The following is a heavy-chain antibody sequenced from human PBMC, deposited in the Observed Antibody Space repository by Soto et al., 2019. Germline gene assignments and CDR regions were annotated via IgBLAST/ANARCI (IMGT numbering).Heavy chain of an antibody. Sequence: SETLSLTCAVSGGSISSGGYSWSWIRQPPGKGLEWIGYIYHSGSTYYNPSLKSRVTISVDRSKNQFSLKLSSVTAADTAVYYCASSISAGGQNDYWGQGTLVTVSS. V-gene: IGHV4-30-2*01. CDR2: IYHSGST. J-gene: IGHJ4*02. CDR1: GGSISSGGYS. CDR3: ASSISAGGQNDY. D-gene: IGHD6-6*01.